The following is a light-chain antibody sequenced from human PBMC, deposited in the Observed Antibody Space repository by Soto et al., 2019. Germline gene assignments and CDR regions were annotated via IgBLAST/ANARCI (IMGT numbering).Light chain of an antibody. CDR2: GAS. Sequence: EIVLTQSPGTLSLSPGERATLSCRASQSVSSCCLAWYQQKPGQAPRLLIYGASSRATGIPDRFSGSGSGTGFTLTISRLEPADFAVYYWQQYGYSHDRERWTFGQGTKVEIK. CDR3: QQYGYSHDRERWT. J-gene: IGKJ1*01. CDR1: QSVSSCC. V-gene: IGKV3-20*01.